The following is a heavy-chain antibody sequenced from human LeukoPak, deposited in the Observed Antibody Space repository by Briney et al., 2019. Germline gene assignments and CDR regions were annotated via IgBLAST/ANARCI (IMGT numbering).Heavy chain of an antibody. CDR3: AKGGTGLRISSYFDY. CDR2: ISYDGSNK. CDR1: GFTFSSYA. D-gene: IGHD4-17*01. J-gene: IGHJ4*02. V-gene: IGHV3-30-3*01. Sequence: GGSLRLSCAASGFTFSSYAMHWVRQAPGKGLEWVAVISYDGSNKYYADSVKGRFTISRDNSKNTLYLQMNSLRAEDTAVYYCAKGGTGLRISSYFDYWGQGTLVTVSS.